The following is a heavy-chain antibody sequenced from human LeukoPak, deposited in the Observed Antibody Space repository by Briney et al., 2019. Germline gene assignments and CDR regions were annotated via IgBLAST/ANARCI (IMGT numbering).Heavy chain of an antibody. CDR2: ISGSGGST. J-gene: IGHJ4*02. CDR1: GFTFSSHA. CDR3: AKATFFSGSYFYFDY. V-gene: IGHV3-23*01. Sequence: GGSLRLSCAATGFTFSSHAMSWARQAPGKGLEWVPAISGSGGSTYYADSVKGRLTISRDNSKNTLYLQMTSLRAEDTAVYYCAKATFFSGSYFYFDYWGQGTLVTVSS. D-gene: IGHD1-26*01.